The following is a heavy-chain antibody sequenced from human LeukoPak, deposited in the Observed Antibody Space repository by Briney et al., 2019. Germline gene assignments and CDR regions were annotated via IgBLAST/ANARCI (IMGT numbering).Heavy chain of an antibody. V-gene: IGHV3-21*01. J-gene: IGHJ6*03. CDR3: ARDYFDSSDYPQTYSSYYMDV. Sequence: PGGSLRLSCAASGFTFSRYSMNWVRQAPGKGLEWVASISSTSTCIYSADSVKGRFTISRDTAKNSLFLQMNSLRAEDTAIYYCARDYFDSSDYPQTYSSYYMDVWGKGTTVTASS. CDR2: ISSTSTCI. CDR1: GFTFSRYS. D-gene: IGHD3-22*01.